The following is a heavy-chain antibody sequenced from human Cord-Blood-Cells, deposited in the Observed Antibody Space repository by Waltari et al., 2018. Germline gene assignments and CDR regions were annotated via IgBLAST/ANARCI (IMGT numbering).Heavy chain of an antibody. Sequence: QVQLQQWGAGLLKPSETLSLTCAVYGGSFSGYYWSWIRQPPGKGLEWIGEINHSGSTNNNPSLKRRVTRPVDTSKNQLSLKLSSVTAADTAVYYCARGTSCSGGSCYSEVVANNWFDPWGQGTLVTVSS. J-gene: IGHJ5*02. CDR2: INHSGST. CDR3: ARGTSCSGGSCYSEVVANNWFDP. D-gene: IGHD2-15*01. V-gene: IGHV4-34*01. CDR1: GGSFSGYY.